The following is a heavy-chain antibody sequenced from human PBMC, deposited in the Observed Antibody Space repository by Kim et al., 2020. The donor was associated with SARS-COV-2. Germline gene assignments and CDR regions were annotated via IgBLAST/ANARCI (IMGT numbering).Heavy chain of an antibody. CDR3: ARAMTMHGGIMGY. Sequence: GGSLRLSCAASGFTFSSYWMHWVRHVPGKGLVWVSRINSDGNSISYVDSVKGRFTISRDNAKNTLYLQMNSLRVEDTALYYCARAMTMHGGIMGYWGQGTLVTVSS. D-gene: IGHD2-2*01. CDR1: GFTFSSYW. V-gene: IGHV3-74*01. CDR2: INSDGNSI. J-gene: IGHJ4*02.